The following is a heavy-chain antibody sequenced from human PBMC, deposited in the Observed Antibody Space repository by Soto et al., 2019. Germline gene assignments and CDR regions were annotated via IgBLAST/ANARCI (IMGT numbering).Heavy chain of an antibody. CDR2: IYRGGNT. CDR3: ARDPLGPLTTVNV. D-gene: IGHD4-17*01. V-gene: IGHV3-66*01. J-gene: IGHJ4*02. Sequence: EVQLVESGGGLVQPGASLRLSCAVSGFTVSSNYMSWIRQAPGKGLEWVSVIYRGGNTFYADSVKGRFTISRDNSNNTLYLQMSSLRAEDTAVYYCARDPLGPLTTVNVWGQGTLVAVSS. CDR1: GFTVSSNY.